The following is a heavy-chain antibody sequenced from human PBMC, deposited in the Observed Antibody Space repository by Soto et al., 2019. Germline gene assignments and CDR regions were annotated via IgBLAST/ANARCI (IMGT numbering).Heavy chain of an antibody. Sequence: SETLSLTCTVSGGSISSYYWSWIRQPPGKGLEWIGYIYYSGSTNYNPSLKSRVTISVDTSKNQFSLKLSSVTAADTAVYYCARADYYDSSGYYYYGMDVWGQGTTVTVSS. CDR2: IYYSGST. V-gene: IGHV4-59*01. CDR1: GGSISSYY. D-gene: IGHD3-22*01. J-gene: IGHJ6*02. CDR3: ARADYYDSSGYYYYGMDV.